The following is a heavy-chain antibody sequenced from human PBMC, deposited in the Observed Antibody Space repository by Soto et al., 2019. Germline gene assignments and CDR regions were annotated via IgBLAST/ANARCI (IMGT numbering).Heavy chain of an antibody. CDR3: ARDWSKFSYNYPYYYAMDA. J-gene: IGHJ6*02. V-gene: IGHV3-53*01. CDR1: GFSVTNSY. Sequence: HPVGSLRLSCTVSGFSVTNSYINWVRQAPGKGLEWVSILYSSGTTYYADSVRGRFTVSRDDSKNTLFLHMNSLRADDTAVYYCARDWSKFSYNYPYYYAMDAWGQGTTVTVSS. D-gene: IGHD5-18*01. CDR2: LYSSGTT.